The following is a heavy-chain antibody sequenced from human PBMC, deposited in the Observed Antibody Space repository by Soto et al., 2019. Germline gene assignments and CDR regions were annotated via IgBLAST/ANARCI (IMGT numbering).Heavy chain of an antibody. CDR2: IKSKTDGGTT. J-gene: IGHJ6*02. CDR3: TIGAYCSSTSCQNQYYYYGMDV. V-gene: IGHV3-15*07. D-gene: IGHD2-2*01. Sequence: GGSLRLSCAASGFTFSNAWMNWVRQAPGKGLEWVGRIKSKTDGGTTDYAAPVKGRFTISRDDSKNTLYPQMNSLKTEDTAVYYCTIGAYCSSTSCQNQYYYYGMDVWGQGTTVTVSS. CDR1: GFTFSNAW.